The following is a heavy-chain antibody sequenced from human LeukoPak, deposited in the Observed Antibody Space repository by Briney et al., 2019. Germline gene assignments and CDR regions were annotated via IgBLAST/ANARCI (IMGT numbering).Heavy chain of an antibody. J-gene: IGHJ5*02. CDR2: IYWDDDK. D-gene: IGHD2-2*01. V-gene: IGHV2-5*02. Sequence: SGPTLVNPTQTLTLTCTFSGFSLSTSGVGVGWIRQPPGKALEWLALIYWDDDKRYSPSLKSRLTITKDTSKNQVVLTMTNMDPVDTATYYCARRRLVCSSTSCHGGWFDPWGQGTLVTVSS. CDR1: GFSLSTSGVG. CDR3: ARRRLVCSSTSCHGGWFDP.